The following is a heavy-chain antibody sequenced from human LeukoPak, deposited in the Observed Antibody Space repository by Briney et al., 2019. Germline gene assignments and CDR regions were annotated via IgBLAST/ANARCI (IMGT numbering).Heavy chain of an antibody. J-gene: IGHJ4*02. D-gene: IGHD3-22*01. CDR1: GFTFSDYY. CDR2: ISSSGGAM. CDR3: ARAGDTSGYYFYFDY. V-gene: IGHV3-11*01. Sequence: GGSLRLSCAASGFTFSDYYMGWIRQAPGKGLEWVSYISSSGGAMYYADSVKGRFTISRDNARNSLFLQMNSLRAEDTAVYYCARAGDTSGYYFYFDYWGRGTLVTVSS.